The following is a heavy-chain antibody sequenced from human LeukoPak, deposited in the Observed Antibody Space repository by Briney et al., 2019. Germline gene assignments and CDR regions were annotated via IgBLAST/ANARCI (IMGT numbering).Heavy chain of an antibody. D-gene: IGHD3-3*01. CDR2: ISYDGSNK. CDR3: ARDIQEKYYDFWSGGGYYYYGMDV. J-gene: IGHJ6*02. V-gene: IGHV3-30-3*01. Sequence: PGRSLRLSCAASGFTFSSYAMHWVGQAPGKGLEWVAVISYDGSNKYYADSVKGRFTISRDNSKNTLYLQMNSLRAEDTAVYYCARDIQEKYYDFWSGGGYYYYGMDVWGQGTTVTVSS. CDR1: GFTFSSYA.